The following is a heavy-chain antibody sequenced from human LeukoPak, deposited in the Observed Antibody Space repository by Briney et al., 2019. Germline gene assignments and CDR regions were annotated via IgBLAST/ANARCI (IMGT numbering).Heavy chain of an antibody. V-gene: IGHV3-33*01. CDR3: ARDGLGIDS. CDR2: IWYDGSDK. J-gene: IGHJ5*01. Sequence: GGSLRLSCAASGFTFSSYGMHWVRQAPGKGLEWVAIIWYDGSDKYYADSVKGRFTISRDNSKNTLYLQMNSLRGEDTAVYFCARDGLGIDSWGQGTLVTVSS. D-gene: IGHD3/OR15-3a*01. CDR1: GFTFSSYG.